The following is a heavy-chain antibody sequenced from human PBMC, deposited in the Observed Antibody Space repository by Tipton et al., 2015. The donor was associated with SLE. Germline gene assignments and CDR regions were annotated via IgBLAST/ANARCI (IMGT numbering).Heavy chain of an antibody. CDR1: GFTFSTYW. CDR2: ITTDGRST. D-gene: IGHD3-10*01. J-gene: IGHJ6*03. V-gene: IGHV3-74*01. Sequence: SLRLSCAASGFTFSTYWMYWVRQTPGKGLEWVSRITTDGRSTSYADSVKGRFTISRDNAQNTVYLQMNSLRAEDTAVYYCTKVGGSTYGNGNYYFYYYSMDVWGSGTTVTVSS. CDR3: TKVGGSTYGNGNYYFYYYSMDV.